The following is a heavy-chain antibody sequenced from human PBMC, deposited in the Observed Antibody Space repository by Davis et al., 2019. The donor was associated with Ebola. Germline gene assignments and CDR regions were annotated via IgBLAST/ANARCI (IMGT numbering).Heavy chain of an antibody. V-gene: IGHV3-7*03. Sequence: GESLKISCPASGFTFSSHWMSWVRQAPGKGLEWVANIKQDGSEKYYVDSVKGRFTISRDNAKNSLYLQMNSLRAEDTAVYYCAEEYFQHWGQGTLVTVSS. CDR3: AEEYFQH. CDR1: GFTFSSHW. J-gene: IGHJ1*01. CDR2: IKQDGSEK.